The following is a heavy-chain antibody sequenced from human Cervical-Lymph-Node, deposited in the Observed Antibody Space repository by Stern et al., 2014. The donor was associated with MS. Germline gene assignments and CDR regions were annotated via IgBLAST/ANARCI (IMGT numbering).Heavy chain of an antibody. D-gene: IGHD2-15*01. J-gene: IGHJ4*02. CDR1: GYTLSELS. V-gene: IGHV1-24*01. Sequence: VQLVQSGAEVKKPGASVKVSCKVSGYTLSELSMHWVRQAPGQGLEWMANFDPEDGETTYAQKFQGRVTLTEDRSRDTAYMELRSLRVEDTAVYYCAVDVAPGWGQGTLVTVSS. CDR2: FDPEDGET. CDR3: AVDVAPG.